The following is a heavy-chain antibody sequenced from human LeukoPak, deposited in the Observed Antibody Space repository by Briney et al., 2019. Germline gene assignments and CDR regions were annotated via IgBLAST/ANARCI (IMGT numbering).Heavy chain of an antibody. CDR3: AREIGGGLHYFHS. J-gene: IGHJ4*02. Sequence: GGSLRLSCAASGLTVNSNYMNWVRQAPGKGLQWVSVIYSGGTTYYADSVKGRFTISRDNSQNTLYLQMNSLRAEDTAMYYCAREIGGGLHYFHSWGQGTPVTVSS. CDR1: GLTVNSNY. D-gene: IGHD1-26*01. V-gene: IGHV3-53*01. CDR2: IYSGGTT.